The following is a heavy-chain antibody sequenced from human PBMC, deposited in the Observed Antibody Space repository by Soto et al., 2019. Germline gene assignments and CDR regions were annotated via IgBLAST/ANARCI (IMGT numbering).Heavy chain of an antibody. J-gene: IGHJ4*02. V-gene: IGHV4-4*02. D-gene: IGHD6-13*01. CDR3: VSSSWYSLDY. CDR1: GGSITSDDNW. Sequence: PSETLSLTCAVSGGSITSDDNWWSWVRQPPGKGLEWIGEIYHSGSTNYNPSLNSRVTISVDKSKNQFSLKLTSVTAADTAVYYCVSSSWYSLDYWGQGTRGTVSS. CDR2: IYHSGST.